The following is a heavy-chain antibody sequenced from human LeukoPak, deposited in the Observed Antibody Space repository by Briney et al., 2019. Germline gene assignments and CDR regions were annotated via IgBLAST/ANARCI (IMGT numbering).Heavy chain of an antibody. CDR1: NYTFTSYG. J-gene: IGHJ4*02. Sequence: ASVKISCKASNYTFTSYGISWVRQAPGQGLEWMAWINAYNGDTNYAQKFQGRVTITADKSTSTAYMELSSLRSEDTAVYYCAREGGQRPDYWGQGTLVTVSS. CDR2: INAYNGDT. D-gene: IGHD3-16*01. V-gene: IGHV1-18*01. CDR3: AREGGQRPDY.